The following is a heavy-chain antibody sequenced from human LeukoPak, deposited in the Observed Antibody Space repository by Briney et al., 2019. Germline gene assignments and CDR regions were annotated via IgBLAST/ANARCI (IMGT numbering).Heavy chain of an antibody. CDR3: ARDLVSGYYGSGSYSYYFDY. J-gene: IGHJ4*02. D-gene: IGHD3-10*01. CDR2: IYTSGST. CDR1: GGSLSSYY. Sequence: SETLSLTCTVSGGSLSSYYWSWIRQPAGKGLEGIGRIYTSGSTNYNPSLKSRVTMSVDTSKNQFSLKLSSVTAAGTAVYYCARDLVSGYYGSGSYSYYFDYWGQGTLVTVSS. V-gene: IGHV4-4*07.